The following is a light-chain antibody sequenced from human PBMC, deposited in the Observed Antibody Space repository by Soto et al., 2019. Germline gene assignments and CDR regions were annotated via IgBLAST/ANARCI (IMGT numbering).Light chain of an antibody. J-gene: IGKJ1*01. CDR2: GAS. CDR1: QRVRSN. Sequence: EIVMTQSPATLSVSPGERATLSCRASQRVRSNLAWYQQRPGQAPRLLIYGASTRATNIPDRFSGSGSGTDFTLTITSLQSEDFAVYYCQQYNNWPRTFGQGTKVDIK. V-gene: IGKV3-15*01. CDR3: QQYNNWPRT.